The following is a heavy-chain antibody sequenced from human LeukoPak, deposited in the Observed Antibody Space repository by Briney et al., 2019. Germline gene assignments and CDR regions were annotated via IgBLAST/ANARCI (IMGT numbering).Heavy chain of an antibody. D-gene: IGHD3-10*01. V-gene: IGHV1-46*01. CDR1: GYTFTSYY. J-gene: IGHJ5*02. CDR2: INPSGGST. CDR3: AAIFSSIIGRFDP. Sequence: ASVKVSCKASGYTFTSYYMHWVRQAPGQGLEWMGIINPSGGSTSYAQKFQGRVTMTRDTSTSTVYMELSSLRSEDTAVYYCAAIFSSIIGRFDPWGQGTLVTVSS.